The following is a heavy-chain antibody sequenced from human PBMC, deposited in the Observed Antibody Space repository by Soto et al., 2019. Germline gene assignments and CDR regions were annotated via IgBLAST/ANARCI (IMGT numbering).Heavy chain of an antibody. J-gene: IGHJ5*02. CDR3: ARGAVVNLVRGVMGGIWFDP. CDR1: GAAIISLDYY. CDR2: IYHTGAT. Sequence: QVQLQESGPGLVRPSQTLSLTCTVSGAAIISLDYYWTSIRQPPGKGLEWIGHIYHTGATYYNPSLGSRVFMTVDTSNNQFSLKLSSVTAADTAVFYCARGAVVNLVRGVMGGIWFDPWRQGALVTVSS. D-gene: IGHD3-10*01. V-gene: IGHV4-30-4*01.